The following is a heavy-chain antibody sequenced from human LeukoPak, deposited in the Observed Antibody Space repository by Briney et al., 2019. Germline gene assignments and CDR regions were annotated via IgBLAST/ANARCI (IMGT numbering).Heavy chain of an antibody. Sequence: GGSLRLSCAASGFTVSSNYMSWVRQAPGKGLEWVSVIYSGGSTYYTDSVKGRFTISTDTSKNTLYLQMNSLRAEDTAVYYCAKIGSGSGWAFDYWGQGTLVTVSS. CDR2: IYSGGST. D-gene: IGHD6-19*01. J-gene: IGHJ4*02. CDR1: GFTVSSNY. CDR3: AKIGSGSGWAFDY. V-gene: IGHV3-53*05.